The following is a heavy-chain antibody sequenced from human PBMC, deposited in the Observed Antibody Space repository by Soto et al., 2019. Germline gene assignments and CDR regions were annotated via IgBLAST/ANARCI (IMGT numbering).Heavy chain of an antibody. CDR2: ISYDGSNK. Sequence: QVQLVESGGGVVQPGRSLRLSCAASGFTFSSYAMHWVRQAPGKGLEWVAVISYDGSNKYYADSVKGRFTISRDNSKNTLYLQMNSLRAEETAVYYCARDTSPVCASFGMDVWGQGTTVTVSS. D-gene: IGHD1-20*01. V-gene: IGHV3-30-3*01. CDR1: GFTFSSYA. J-gene: IGHJ6*02. CDR3: ARDTSPVCASFGMDV.